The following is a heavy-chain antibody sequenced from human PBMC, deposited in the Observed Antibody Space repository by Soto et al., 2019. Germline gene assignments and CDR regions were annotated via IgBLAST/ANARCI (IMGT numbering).Heavy chain of an antibody. V-gene: IGHV1-46*03. CDR1: GYTFTSYY. J-gene: IGHJ5*02. Sequence: QVQVVQSGAEVKKPGASVKLSCKSSGYTFTSYYVLWVRQAPGQGLEWMGVINTNGGFTNYAQKFQGRVTMTRDTSTSTVYMELSSLTADDTAIYYCARIRGNWFDPWGQGTLVTVSS. CDR2: INTNGGFT. CDR3: ARIRGNWFDP.